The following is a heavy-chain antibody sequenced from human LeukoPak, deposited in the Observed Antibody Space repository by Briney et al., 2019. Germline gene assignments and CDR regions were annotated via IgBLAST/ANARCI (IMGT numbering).Heavy chain of an antibody. J-gene: IGHJ6*03. CDR1: GDSVSSNSAA. V-gene: IGHV6-1*01. CDR2: TYYRSKWYN. Sequence: SQTLSLTCAISGDSVSSNSAAWNWIRQSPSRGLEWLGRTYYRSKWYNDYAVSVKSRITINPDTSKNQFSLQLDSVTPEDTAVYYCARHPGQDGPPGRDYYYMDVWGKGTTVTISS. D-gene: IGHD1-14*01. CDR3: ARHPGQDGPPGRDYYYMDV.